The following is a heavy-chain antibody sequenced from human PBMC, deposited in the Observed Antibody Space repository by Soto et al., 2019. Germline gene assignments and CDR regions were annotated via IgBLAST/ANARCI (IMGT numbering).Heavy chain of an antibody. J-gene: IGHJ5*02. Sequence: PGGSLRLSCAASGFTFSTYSMNWGRQAPGKGLEWLSYISSSGTTIYYADSVKGRFTISRDNAKNSLYLQMSSLRDEDTAVYYCAREAPPGGSSDWFDPWGQGTLVTVSS. CDR3: AREAPPGGSSDWFDP. V-gene: IGHV3-48*02. D-gene: IGHD1-26*01. CDR2: ISSSGTTI. CDR1: GFTFSTYS.